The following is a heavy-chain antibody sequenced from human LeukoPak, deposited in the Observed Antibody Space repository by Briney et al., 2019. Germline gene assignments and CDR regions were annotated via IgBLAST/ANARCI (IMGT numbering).Heavy chain of an antibody. D-gene: IGHD3-3*01. J-gene: IGHJ3*02. V-gene: IGHV4-61*02. CDR2: IYTSGST. Sequence: SETLSLTCTVSGGSISSGRYYWSWLRQPAGKGLEWIGRIYTSGSTNYNPSLKSRVTISVDTSKNQFSLKLSSVTAADTAVYYCARDLYLRFLEWSDAFDIWGQGTMVTVSS. CDR3: ARDLYLRFLEWSDAFDI. CDR1: GGSISSGRYY.